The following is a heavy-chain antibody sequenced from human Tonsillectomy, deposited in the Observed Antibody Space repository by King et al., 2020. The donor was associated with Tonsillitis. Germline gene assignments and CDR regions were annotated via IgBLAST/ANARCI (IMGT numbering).Heavy chain of an antibody. J-gene: IGHJ4*02. CDR2: ISSSSDYI. V-gene: IGHV3-21*01. D-gene: IGHD6-13*01. Sequence: VQLVESGGGLDKPGGSLRLSCAASGFTFSTYSMNWVRQAPGKGLEWGASISSSSDYIYYADAVKGRSTISRDNAKNSLYLQMNSLSAEDTAVYYCAREVGSRSSWYRRGVFDYWGQGTLVTVSS. CDR3: AREVGSRSSWYRRGVFDY. CDR1: GFTFSTYS.